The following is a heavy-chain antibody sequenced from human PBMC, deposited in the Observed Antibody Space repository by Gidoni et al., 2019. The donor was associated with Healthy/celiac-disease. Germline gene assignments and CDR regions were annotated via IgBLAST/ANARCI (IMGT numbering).Heavy chain of an antibody. J-gene: IGHJ4*02. CDR2: MSSSSSYI. Sequence: EVQLVESGGGLVKPGGSLRLSCAASGFTFSSYSMNWVRQAPGKGLEHVSSMSSSSSYIYYADAVKGLFTISRDNSKNSLYLQMNSLRAEDTAVYYCATLSPGPFDYWGQGTLVTVSS. CDR3: ATLSPGPFDY. CDR1: GFTFSSYS. V-gene: IGHV3-21*01.